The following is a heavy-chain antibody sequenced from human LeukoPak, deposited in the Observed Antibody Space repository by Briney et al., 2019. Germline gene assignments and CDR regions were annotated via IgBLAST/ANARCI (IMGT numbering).Heavy chain of an antibody. CDR3: ATYSSGGGWFDP. J-gene: IGHJ5*02. CDR1: GGSISSSGYY. V-gene: IGHV4-39*01. CDR2: IYYNGNT. Sequence: ASETLSLTCTVSGGSISSSGYYWGWIRQPPGKGLEWIGLIYYNGNTYDNPSLQSRVTISVDTSRNQFSLKLSSVTAADTAVYYCATYSSGGGWFDPWGQGTLVTVSS. D-gene: IGHD6-19*01.